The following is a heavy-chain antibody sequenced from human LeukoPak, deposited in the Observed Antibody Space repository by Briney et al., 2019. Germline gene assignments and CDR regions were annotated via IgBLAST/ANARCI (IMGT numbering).Heavy chain of an antibody. CDR2: VSYNGRP. CDR1: GGSISSYY. V-gene: IGHV4-59*01. Sequence: SETLSLTCNVPGGSISSYYWSWIRQPPGRGLEYIGYVSYNGRPNYNPSLQGRVTMSVDTSKNQLSLKLSSVTAADTAVYYCARLHDSVLTRFLYYFDYWGQGTLVTVSS. D-gene: IGHD3-9*01. CDR3: ARLHDSVLTRFLYYFDY. J-gene: IGHJ4*02.